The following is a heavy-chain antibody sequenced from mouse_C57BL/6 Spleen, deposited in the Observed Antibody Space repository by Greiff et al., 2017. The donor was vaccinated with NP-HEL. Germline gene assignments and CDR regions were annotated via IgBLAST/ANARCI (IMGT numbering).Heavy chain of an antibody. D-gene: IGHD2-5*01. CDR3: ARSYYSNYAMDY. V-gene: IGHV1-61*01. J-gene: IGHJ4*01. CDR1: GYTFTSYW. Sequence: VQLQQPGAELVRPGSSVKLSCKASGYTFTSYWVDWVKQRPGQGLEWIGNIYPSDSETHYNQKFKDKATLTVDKSSSTAYMQLSSLTSEDSAVYYCARSYYSNYAMDYWGQGTSVTVSS. CDR2: IYPSDSET.